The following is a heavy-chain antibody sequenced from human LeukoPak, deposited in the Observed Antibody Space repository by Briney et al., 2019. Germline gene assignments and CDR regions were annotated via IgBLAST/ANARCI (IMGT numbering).Heavy chain of an antibody. CDR1: GFTFSSYA. CDR3: AKGQVPAAPYYYYGMDV. V-gene: IGHV3-23*01. Sequence: GGSLRLSCAASGFTFSSYAMSWVRQAPGKGLEWVSATSGSGGSTYYADSVKGRFTISRDNSKNTLYLQMNSLRAEDTAVYYCAKGQVPAAPYYYYGMDVWGQGTTVTVSS. CDR2: TSGSGGST. J-gene: IGHJ6*02. D-gene: IGHD2-2*01.